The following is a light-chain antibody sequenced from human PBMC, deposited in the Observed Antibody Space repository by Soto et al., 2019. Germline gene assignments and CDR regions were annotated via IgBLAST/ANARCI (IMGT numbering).Light chain of an antibody. Sequence: DIQLTQSPSTLSASVGDRVTITCRASQNIYTWLAWYQQKPGIAPKLLIHKASTLESGVPSRFSGSGFGTEFTLTISGLQPEDSATYYCQQYERYSTFGQVTRW. CDR3: QQYERYST. CDR1: QNIYTW. J-gene: IGKJ1*01. CDR2: KAS. V-gene: IGKV1-5*03.